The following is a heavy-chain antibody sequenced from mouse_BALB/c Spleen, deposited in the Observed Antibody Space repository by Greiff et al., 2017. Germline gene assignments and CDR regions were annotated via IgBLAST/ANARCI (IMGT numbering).Heavy chain of an antibody. CDR2: ISSGGSYT. CDR3: ARHRADY. V-gene: IGHV5-9-3*01. J-gene: IGHJ2*01. CDR1: GFTFSSYA. Sequence: EVKLVESGGGLVKPGGSLKLSCAASGFTFSSYAMSWVRQTPEKRLEWVATISSGGSYTYYPDSVKGRFTISRDNAKNTLYLQMSSLRSEDTAMYYCARHRADYWGQGTTLTVSS. D-gene: IGHD3-3*01.